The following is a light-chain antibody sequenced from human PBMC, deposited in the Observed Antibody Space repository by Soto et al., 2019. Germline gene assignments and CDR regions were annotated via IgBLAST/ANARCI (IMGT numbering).Light chain of an antibody. CDR1: SSDFGGYNY. Sequence: SVLTQPASVSGSPGQSITISCTGTSSDFGGYNYVSWYQQHPVKAPKLMIYDVTNRPSGVSDRFSGSKSGNTASLTISGLQAEDEADYYCSSYTSSSTPYVFGTGTKVTVL. J-gene: IGLJ1*01. CDR3: SSYTSSSTPYV. V-gene: IGLV2-14*01. CDR2: DVT.